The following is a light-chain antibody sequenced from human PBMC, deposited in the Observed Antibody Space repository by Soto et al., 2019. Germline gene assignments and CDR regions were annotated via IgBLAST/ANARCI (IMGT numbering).Light chain of an antibody. Sequence: QSVLTQPPSVSAAPGQTVTISCSGSGSNIGNNYVSWYQHLPGAAPKLLIFETNRRPAGIPDRFSGSKSGTSATLGITGLQTADEGDYYCASWDNSLSDGRFFGPGTKLTVL. CDR2: ETN. CDR1: GSNIGNNY. J-gene: IGLJ1*01. CDR3: ASWDNSLSDGRF. V-gene: IGLV1-51*02.